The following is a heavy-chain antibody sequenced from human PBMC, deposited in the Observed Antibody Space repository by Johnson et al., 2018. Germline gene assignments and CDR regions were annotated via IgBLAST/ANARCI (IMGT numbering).Heavy chain of an antibody. V-gene: IGHV1-69*04. CDR3: GGDGGERWRVGWVDP. CDR1: GGTFSSYT. Sequence: QVQLVQSGAEVKKXGSSVKVSCKASGGTFSSYTISWVRQAPGRGLEWMGRIIPILGIANYAQKFKGRVTLTADKSTGTAYMELSSLRPEDTGGYYCGGDGGERWRVGWVDPWCQGTLVTVSS. J-gene: IGHJ5*02. CDR2: IIPILGIA. D-gene: IGHD3-16*01.